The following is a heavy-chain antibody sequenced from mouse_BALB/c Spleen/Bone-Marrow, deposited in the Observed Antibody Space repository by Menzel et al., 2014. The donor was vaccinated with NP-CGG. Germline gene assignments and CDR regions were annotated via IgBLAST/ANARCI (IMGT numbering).Heavy chain of an antibody. Sequence: LVESGPELVKPGALVKISCKASGYTFTSYDINWVKQRPGLGLEWIGWIYPGDGSTKYNEKFKGKATLTADKSSXTAYMQLSSLTSENSADYFCARSGGDSMDYWGQGTSVTVSS. CDR2: IYPGDGST. V-gene: IGHV1S33*01. J-gene: IGHJ4*01. CDR1: GYTFTSYD. D-gene: IGHD1-1*02. CDR3: ARSGGDSMDY.